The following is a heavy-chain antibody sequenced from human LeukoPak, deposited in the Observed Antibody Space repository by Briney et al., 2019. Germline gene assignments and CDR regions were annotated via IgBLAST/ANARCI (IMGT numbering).Heavy chain of an antibody. J-gene: IGHJ4*02. CDR3: ASAGYSYIFDY. CDR2: ISGSGDST. D-gene: IGHD5-18*01. V-gene: IGHV3-23*01. CDR1: GFTFSTYA. Sequence: GGSLRLSCAASGFTFSTYARNWVRQAPGKGLEWVSAISGSGDSTYYADSVKGRFTISRDNSKNTLYVQMNSLRGEDTAVYYCASAGYSYIFDYWGQGTLVTVSS.